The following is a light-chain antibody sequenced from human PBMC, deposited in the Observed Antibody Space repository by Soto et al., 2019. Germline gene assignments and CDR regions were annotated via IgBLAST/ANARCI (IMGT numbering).Light chain of an antibody. J-gene: IGLJ3*02. Sequence: QSALTQPASVSGSPGQSITISCTGTSSDVGSYNLVSWYQQHPGTAPKLMIYEDIKRASGVSNRFSGSTSGITASLTISVLQAEDEAEYYCCSYAGSTTWVFGGGTKLTVL. CDR2: EDI. CDR3: CSYAGSTTWV. V-gene: IGLV2-23*01. CDR1: SSDVGSYNL.